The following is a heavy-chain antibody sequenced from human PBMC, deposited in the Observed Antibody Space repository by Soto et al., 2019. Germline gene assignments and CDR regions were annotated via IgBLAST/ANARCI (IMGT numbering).Heavy chain of an antibody. CDR1: GFTFSSDG. D-gene: IGHD3-16*01. CDR3: AKDVRSGPPLGEPGDY. CDR2: ISYDGSNK. Sequence: QVQLVESGGGVVQPGRSLRLSCAASGFTFSSDGMHWVRQAPGKGLEWVAVISYDGSNKYYADSVKGRFTISRDNSKNTLYLQMNSLRAEDTAVYYCAKDVRSGPPLGEPGDYWGQGTLVTVSS. J-gene: IGHJ4*02. V-gene: IGHV3-30*18.